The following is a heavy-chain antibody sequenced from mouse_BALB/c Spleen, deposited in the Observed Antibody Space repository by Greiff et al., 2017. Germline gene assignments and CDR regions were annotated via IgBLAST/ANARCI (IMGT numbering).Heavy chain of an antibody. D-gene: IGHD2-12*01. Sequence: EVKLVESGPGLVKPSQSLSLTCTVTGYSITSDYAWNWIRQFPGNKLEWMGYISYSGSTSYNPSLKSRISITRDTSKNQFFLQLNSVTTEDTATYYCAGLRRGYAMDYWGQGTSVTVSS. CDR1: GYSITSDYA. CDR3: AGLRRGYAMDY. J-gene: IGHJ4*01. V-gene: IGHV3-2*02. CDR2: ISYSGST.